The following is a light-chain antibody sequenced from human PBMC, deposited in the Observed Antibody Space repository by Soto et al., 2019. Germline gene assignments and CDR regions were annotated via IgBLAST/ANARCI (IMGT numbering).Light chain of an antibody. CDR2: AAS. V-gene: IGKV1-27*01. CDR3: QRYNSAPPGT. CDR1: QGISNY. J-gene: IGKJ1*01. Sequence: DIQMTQSPSSLSASVGDRVTITCRASQGISNYVAWYQQRPGKVPKLLISAASTLQSGVTSRFSGSGSGTDFTLTISCLQPEDVAIYYCQRYNSAPPGTFGQGTKVDIK.